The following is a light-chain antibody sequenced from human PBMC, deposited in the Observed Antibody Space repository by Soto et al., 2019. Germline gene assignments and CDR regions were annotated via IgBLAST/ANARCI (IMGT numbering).Light chain of an antibody. V-gene: IGKV1-5*03. CDR1: QSISSW. Sequence: DIQMTQSPSTLSASVGDRVTITCRASQSISSWLAWYQQKPGKAPKVLIYKASSLESGVPSRFGGSASGTEFTLTISNLQPDDFAAYYCQQYNSYCTFGQGTKVEIK. CDR2: KAS. CDR3: QQYNSYCT. J-gene: IGKJ1*01.